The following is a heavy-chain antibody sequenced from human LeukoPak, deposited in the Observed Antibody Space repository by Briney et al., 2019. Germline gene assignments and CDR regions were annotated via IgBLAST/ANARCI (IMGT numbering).Heavy chain of an antibody. Sequence: SQTLSLTCTVSGGSISSGGYYWSWIRQPAGKGLEWIGRIYTSGSTNYNPSLKSRVTISVDTSKNQFSLKLSSVTAADTAVYYCASFGYSSGYYFDYWGQGTLVTVSS. V-gene: IGHV4-61*02. CDR2: IYTSGST. J-gene: IGHJ4*02. CDR3: ASFGYSSGYYFDY. CDR1: GGSISSGGYY. D-gene: IGHD2-15*01.